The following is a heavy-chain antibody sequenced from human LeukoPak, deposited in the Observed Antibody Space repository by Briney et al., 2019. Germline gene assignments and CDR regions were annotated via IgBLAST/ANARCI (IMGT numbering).Heavy chain of an antibody. J-gene: IGHJ4*02. D-gene: IGHD3-22*01. CDR3: ARVNGAYYYDSSGYYYVDY. Sequence: PSGTLSLTCAVSGGSISSSNWWSWVRQPPGKGLEWIEEIYHSGSTNYNPSLKSRVTISVDKSKNQFSLKLSSVTAADTAVYYCARVNGAYYYDSSGYYYVDYWGQGTLVTVSS. CDR2: IYHSGST. CDR1: GGSISSSNW. V-gene: IGHV4-4*02.